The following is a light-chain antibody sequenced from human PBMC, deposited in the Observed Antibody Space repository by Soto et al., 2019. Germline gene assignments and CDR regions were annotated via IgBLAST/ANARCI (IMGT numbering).Light chain of an antibody. J-gene: IGLJ2*01. CDR2: KNN. Sequence: SYELTQPPSVSVSPGQTARITCSGDALPKEYVYWYQQKPGQAPVLLIYKNNERPSGIPERFSGSSSGTKDTLTISGVQAEDEAAYYCQSADSSGTYRVFGGGTKLTVL. CDR1: ALPKEY. CDR3: QSADSSGTYRV. V-gene: IGLV3-25*03.